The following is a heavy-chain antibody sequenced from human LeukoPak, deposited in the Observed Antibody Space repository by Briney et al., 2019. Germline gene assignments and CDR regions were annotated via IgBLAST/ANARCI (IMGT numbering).Heavy chain of an antibody. J-gene: IGHJ4*02. Sequence: SETLSLTCAVYGGSFSGDSWTWIRQPPGKGLEWIGEMSHSGYPNYNPSLKSRVAISVDTSKNQFSLNLTSVTAADTAVYYCARPRLLYGSGPILVWGQGTLVTVSS. V-gene: IGHV4-34*01. CDR2: MSHSGYP. CDR1: GGSFSGDS. CDR3: ARPRLLYGSGPILV. D-gene: IGHD3-10*01.